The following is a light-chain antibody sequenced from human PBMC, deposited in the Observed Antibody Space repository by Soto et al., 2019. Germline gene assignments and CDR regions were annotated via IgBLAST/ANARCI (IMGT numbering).Light chain of an antibody. CDR3: AAWDDSLSAH. CDR2: RND. CDR1: SSNIGSNY. J-gene: IGLJ1*01. Sequence: QAVVTQPPSASGTPGQRVIISCSGSSSNIGSNYVYWYQQLPGTAPKLLISRNDQRPSGVPDRFSGSKSGTSASLAISGLRSEDEADYYCAAWDDSLSAHFGTGTKLTVL. V-gene: IGLV1-47*01.